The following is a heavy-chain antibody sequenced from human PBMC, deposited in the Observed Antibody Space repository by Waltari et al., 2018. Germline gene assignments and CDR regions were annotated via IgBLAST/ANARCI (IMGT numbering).Heavy chain of an antibody. CDR3: ARVSRRTYRSPVPGRHYYYGMDV. J-gene: IGHJ6*02. D-gene: IGHD1-1*01. CDR2: ISTDASDT. Sequence: EEQLVESGGGLVQPGDSLRLSCTASGFTISSFWMNWVRQAPGKGPLWVSRISTDASDTTYADSVKGRFTISRDNARNTLYLQMNRLRAEDTAVYFCARVSRRTYRSPVPGRHYYYGMDVWGQGTTVTVSS. CDR1: GFTISSFW. V-gene: IGHV3-74*03.